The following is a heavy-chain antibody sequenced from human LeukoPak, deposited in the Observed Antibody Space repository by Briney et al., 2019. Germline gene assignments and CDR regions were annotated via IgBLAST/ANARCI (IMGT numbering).Heavy chain of an antibody. V-gene: IGHV3-21*04. Sequence: GGSLRLSCAASGFTFSSYSMNWVRQAPGKGLEWVSSISSSSSNIYYADSVKGRFTISRDNAKNSLYLQMNSLRAEDTALYYCARMEYGSGDMDVWGKGTTVTVSS. D-gene: IGHD3-10*01. J-gene: IGHJ6*03. CDR1: GFTFSSYS. CDR2: ISSSSSNI. CDR3: ARMEYGSGDMDV.